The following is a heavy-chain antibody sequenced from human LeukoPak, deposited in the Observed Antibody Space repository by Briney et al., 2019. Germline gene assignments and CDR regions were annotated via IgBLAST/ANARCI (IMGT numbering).Heavy chain of an antibody. CDR1: GFTFDDYA. CDR2: ISWNSGSI. CDR3: AKGTGAVDAFDI. J-gene: IGHJ3*02. D-gene: IGHD1-1*01. Sequence: GGPLRLSCAASGFTFDDYAMHWVRQAPGKGLEWVSGISWNSGSIGYADSVKGRFTISRDNAKNSLYLQMNSLRAEDTALYYCAKGTGAVDAFDIWGQGTMVTVSS. V-gene: IGHV3-9*01.